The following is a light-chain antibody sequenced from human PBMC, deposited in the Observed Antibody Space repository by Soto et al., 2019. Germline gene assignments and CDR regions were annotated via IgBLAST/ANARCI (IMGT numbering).Light chain of an antibody. CDR3: QQYGSSSPIT. Sequence: VLTQSPGTLSVSPGERVTVTCGASQSVTGNYLAWYQQRPGQAPRLLIYGASSRATGIPDRFSGSGSGTDFTLTISRLEPEDFAVYYCQQYGSSSPITFGQGTRLEIK. V-gene: IGKV3-20*01. J-gene: IGKJ5*01. CDR2: GAS. CDR1: QSVTGNY.